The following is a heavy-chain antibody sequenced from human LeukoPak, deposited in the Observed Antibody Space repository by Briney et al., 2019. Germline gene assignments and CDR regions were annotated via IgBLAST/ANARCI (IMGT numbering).Heavy chain of an antibody. CDR2: INHSGST. Sequence: PSETLSLTCAVYGGSFSGYYWSWIRQLPGKGLEWIGEINHSGSTNYNPSLKSRVTISVDTSKNQFSLKLSSVTAADTAVYYCASLDYYDSSGYSIDYWGQGTLVTVSS. CDR3: ASLDYYDSSGYSIDY. J-gene: IGHJ4*02. V-gene: IGHV4-34*01. D-gene: IGHD3-22*01. CDR1: GGSFSGYY.